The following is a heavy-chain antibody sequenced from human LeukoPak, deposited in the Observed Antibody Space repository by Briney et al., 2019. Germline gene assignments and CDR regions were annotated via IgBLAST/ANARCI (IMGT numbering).Heavy chain of an antibody. CDR2: ISYDGSNK. Sequence: PGGSLRLSCAASGFIFSNSAMHWVRQAPGKGLEWVAVISYDGSNKYYAVSVKGRFTISRDNSKNTLYLQMNSLRAEDTAVYYCAKDIEEWLVKGGGCFDYWGQGTLVTVSS. V-gene: IGHV3-30*18. J-gene: IGHJ4*02. D-gene: IGHD6-19*01. CDR1: GFIFSNSA. CDR3: AKDIEEWLVKGGGCFDY.